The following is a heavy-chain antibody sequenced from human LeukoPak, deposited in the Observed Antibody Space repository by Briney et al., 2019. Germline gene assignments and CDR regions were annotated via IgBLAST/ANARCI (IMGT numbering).Heavy chain of an antibody. J-gene: IGHJ4*02. D-gene: IGHD2-15*01. CDR1: GFTFSSYW. Sequence: GGSLRLSCAASGFTFSSYWMSWVRQAPGKGLEWVANIKQDGSEKYYVDSVKGRFTISRDNAKNSLYLQMNSLRAEDTAVYYCARDLDVVVVAATYDHTFDYWGQGTLVTASS. V-gene: IGHV3-7*01. CDR2: IKQDGSEK. CDR3: ARDLDVVVVAATYDHTFDY.